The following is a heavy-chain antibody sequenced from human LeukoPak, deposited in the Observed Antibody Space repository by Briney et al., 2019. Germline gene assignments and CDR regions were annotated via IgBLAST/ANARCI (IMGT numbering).Heavy chain of an antibody. CDR1: GFSFSSYE. V-gene: IGHV3-48*03. D-gene: IGHD5-24*01. Sequence: GGSLRLSCAASGFSFSSYEFNWVRQAPGKGLEWVSYISSSGRTMYYADSVKGRFTMSRDNAKNSLYLQMNSLRAEDTAVYYCARERGYSDYWGQGTLVTASS. J-gene: IGHJ4*02. CDR2: ISSSGRTM. CDR3: ARERGYSDY.